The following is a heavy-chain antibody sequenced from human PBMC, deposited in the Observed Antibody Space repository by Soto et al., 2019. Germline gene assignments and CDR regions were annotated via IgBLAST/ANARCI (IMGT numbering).Heavy chain of an antibody. V-gene: IGHV3-21*01. J-gene: IGHJ4*02. Sequence: GGSLRLSCAASGFTFSSYSMNWVRQAPGKGLEWVSSISSSSSYIYYADSVKGRFTISRDNAKNSLYLQMNSLRAEDTAVYYCAREAREYSGYDVSPAVDYWGQGTLVTVSS. CDR1: GFTFSSYS. CDR3: AREAREYSGYDVSPAVDY. D-gene: IGHD5-12*01. CDR2: ISSSSSYI.